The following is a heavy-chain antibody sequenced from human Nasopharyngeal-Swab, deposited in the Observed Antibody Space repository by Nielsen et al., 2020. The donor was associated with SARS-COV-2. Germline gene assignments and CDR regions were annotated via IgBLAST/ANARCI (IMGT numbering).Heavy chain of an antibody. V-gene: IGHV3-23*01. CDR2: IGGSGDST. CDR3: AKYFGSGAYQAFCDY. J-gene: IGHJ4*01. CDR1: GFILSSYC. Sequence: GGSLRLSCAAPGFILSSYCMTWVRQAPGKGLEWVSSIGGSGDSTFYADSVKGRFTISRDRSENTLYLQMNSLRVEDTAVYYCAKYFGSGAYQAFCDYWGHGTLVTVSS. D-gene: IGHD1-26*01.